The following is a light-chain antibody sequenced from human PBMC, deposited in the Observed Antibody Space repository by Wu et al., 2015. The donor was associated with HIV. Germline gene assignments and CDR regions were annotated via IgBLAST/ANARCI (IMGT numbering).Light chain of an antibody. J-gene: IGKJ1*01. Sequence: EIVMTQSPATLSVSPGERATLSCRASRSVSTNLAWYQQKPGQAPRLLIQGASTTATGIPARFSGSGSGTEFTLTISSMQSEDFAVYYCQQYNNWPRTFGQGTKVEIK. CDR1: RSVSTN. V-gene: IGKV3-15*01. CDR3: QQYNNWPRT. CDR2: GAS.